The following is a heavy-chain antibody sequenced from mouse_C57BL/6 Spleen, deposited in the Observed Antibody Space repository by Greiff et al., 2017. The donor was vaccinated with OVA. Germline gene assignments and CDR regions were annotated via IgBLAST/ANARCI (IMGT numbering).Heavy chain of an antibody. Sequence: QVQLQQSGAELVKPGASVKISCKASGYAFSSYWMNWVKQRPGKGLEWIGQIYPGDGDTNYNGKFKGKATLTADKSSSTAYMQLSSLTSEDSAVYFCALITTVVADDYWGQGTTLTVSS. CDR2: IYPGDGDT. V-gene: IGHV1-80*01. J-gene: IGHJ2*01. CDR1: GYAFSSYW. D-gene: IGHD1-1*01. CDR3: ALITTVVADDY.